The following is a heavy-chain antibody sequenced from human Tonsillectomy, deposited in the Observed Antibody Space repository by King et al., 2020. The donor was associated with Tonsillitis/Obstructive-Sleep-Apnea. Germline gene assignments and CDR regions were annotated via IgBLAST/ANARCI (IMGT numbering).Heavy chain of an antibody. CDR1: GFTFSSYG. J-gene: IGHJ6*02. Sequence: VQLVESGGGVVQPGRSLRLSCAASGFTFSSYGMHWVRQAPGKGLEWVAVISYDGNNKYYADSVKGRFTISRDNSKNTLYLQMNNLRAKDTAVYFCAKDVTTPHYYYGMDVWGQGTTVTVSS. D-gene: IGHD3-3*01. CDR3: AKDVTTPHYYYGMDV. CDR2: ISYDGNNK. V-gene: IGHV3-30*18.